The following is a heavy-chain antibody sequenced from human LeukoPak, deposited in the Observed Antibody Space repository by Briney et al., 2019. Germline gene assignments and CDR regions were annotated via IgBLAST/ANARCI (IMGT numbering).Heavy chain of an antibody. D-gene: IGHD1-7*01. J-gene: IGHJ4*02. CDR3: ARSGQYNSNSDFDF. CDR2: INYSGST. CDR1: GDSISTYY. Sequence: SETLSLTCTVSGDSISTYYWSWIRQPPGKGLEWIGYINYSGSTNYNPSLNSRVTISVDTSKDQFSLKLTSVTAADTAVYYCARSGQYNSNSDFDFWGQGTLVTVSS. V-gene: IGHV4-59*01.